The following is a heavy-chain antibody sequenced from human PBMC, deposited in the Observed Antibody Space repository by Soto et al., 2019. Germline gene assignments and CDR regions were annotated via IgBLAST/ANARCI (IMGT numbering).Heavy chain of an antibody. CDR2: INHSGST. J-gene: IGHJ4*02. Sequence: KSSETLSLTCAVYGGSFSGYYWSWIRQPPGKGLEWIGEINHSGSTNYNPSLKSRVTISVDTSKNQFSLKLSSVTAADTAVYYCARGMGRYYGSGSPWGYWGQGTLVTVSS. D-gene: IGHD3-10*01. CDR1: GGSFSGYY. CDR3: ARGMGRYYGSGSPWGY. V-gene: IGHV4-34*01.